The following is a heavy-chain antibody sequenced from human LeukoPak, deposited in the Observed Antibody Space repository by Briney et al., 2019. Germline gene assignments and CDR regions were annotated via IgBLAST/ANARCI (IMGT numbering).Heavy chain of an antibody. CDR3: ARDYGSGSYFRDYYYMDV. J-gene: IGHJ6*03. CDR2: INHTGST. CDR1: GGSFSGYY. D-gene: IGHD3-10*01. Sequence: SETLSLTCAVYGGSFSGYYWSWIRQPPGKGLEWIGDINHTGSTNYNPSLKSRVTISVDTSKNQFSLKLSSVTAADTAVYYCARDYGSGSYFRDYYYMDVWGKGTSVTVSS. V-gene: IGHV4-34*01.